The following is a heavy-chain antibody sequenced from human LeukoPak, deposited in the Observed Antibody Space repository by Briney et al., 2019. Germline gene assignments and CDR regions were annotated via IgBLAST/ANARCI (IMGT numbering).Heavy chain of an antibody. D-gene: IGHD6-13*01. Sequence: SETLSLTCAVYGGSFSGYYWSWIRQPPGKGLEWIGEINHSGSTNYNPSLKSRVTISVDMSKNQFSLKLSSVTAADTAVYYCARQGYSGPYYYYYYMDVWGKGTTVTVSS. V-gene: IGHV4-34*01. CDR1: GGSFSGYY. CDR3: ARQGYSGPYYYYYYMDV. CDR2: INHSGST. J-gene: IGHJ6*03.